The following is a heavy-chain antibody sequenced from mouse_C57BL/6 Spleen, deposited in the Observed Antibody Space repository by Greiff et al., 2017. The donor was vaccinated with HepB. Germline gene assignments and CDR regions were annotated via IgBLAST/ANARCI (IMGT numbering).Heavy chain of an antibody. CDR3: ARRTSLFD. CDR2: IYPRDGST. Sequence: VKLMESGPELVKPGASVKLSCKASGYTFTSYDINWVKQRPGQGLEWIGWIYPRDGSTKYNEKFKGKATLTVDTSSSTAYMELHSLTSEDSAVYFCARRTSLFDWGQGTTLTVSS. CDR1: GYTFTSYD. V-gene: IGHV1-85*01. J-gene: IGHJ2*01.